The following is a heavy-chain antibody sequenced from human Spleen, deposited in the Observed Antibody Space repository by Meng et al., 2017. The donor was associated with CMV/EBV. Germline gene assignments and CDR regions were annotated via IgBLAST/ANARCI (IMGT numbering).Heavy chain of an antibody. D-gene: IGHD1-26*01. V-gene: IGHV3-33*06. CDR2: IWYDGSNK. CDR1: GFTFSSYG. J-gene: IGHJ5*02. Sequence: LSFAASGFTFSSYGMHWVRQAPGKGLEWVAVIWYDGSNKYYADSVKGRFTISRDNSKNTLYLQMNSLRAEDTAVYYCAKDLSSVGATWGQGTLVTVSS. CDR3: AKDLSSVGAT.